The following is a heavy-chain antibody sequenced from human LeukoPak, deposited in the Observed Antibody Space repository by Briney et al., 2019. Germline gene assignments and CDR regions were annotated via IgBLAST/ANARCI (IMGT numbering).Heavy chain of an antibody. J-gene: IGHJ4*02. CDR2: IYYSGGT. V-gene: IGHV4-39*01. Sequence: SETLSLTCTTSSGSISSSSYYWGWIRQPPGKGLEWIGSIYYSGGTYYNPSLKSRVTISVDTSKNQFSLKLSSVTAADTAVYYCAGDGSGTYYHDYWGQGTLVTVSS. D-gene: IGHD3-10*01. CDR3: AGDGSGTYYHDY. CDR1: SGSISSSSYY.